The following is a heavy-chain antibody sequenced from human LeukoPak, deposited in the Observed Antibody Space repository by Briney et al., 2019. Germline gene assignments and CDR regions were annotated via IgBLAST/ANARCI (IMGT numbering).Heavy chain of an antibody. D-gene: IGHD6-13*01. J-gene: IGHJ4*02. CDR1: GFTFSSYS. CDR2: ISSSSSYI. Sequence: GGSLRLSCAASGFTFSSYSMNWVLQAPGKGLEWVPSISSSSSYIYYADSVKGLFTISRDNAKNSLYLQMNSLRAEDTAVYYCARGGTAAGFYSFDYWGQGTLVTVSS. V-gene: IGHV3-21*06. CDR3: ARGGTAAGFYSFDY.